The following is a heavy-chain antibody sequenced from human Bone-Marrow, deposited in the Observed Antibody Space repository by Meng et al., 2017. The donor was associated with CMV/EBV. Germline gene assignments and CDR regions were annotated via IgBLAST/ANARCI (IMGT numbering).Heavy chain of an antibody. J-gene: IGHJ6*01. CDR1: GFTFSNYS. CDR3: ASSRSGSYYGMDV. D-gene: IGHD1-26*01. Sequence: GESLKISCAASGFTFSNYSMNWVRQAPGKGLEWVSYISSSSSTIYYADSVKGRFTISRDNAKNSLYLQMNSLRAEDTAVYYCASSRSGSYYGMDVWGQGTTVTGSS. V-gene: IGHV3-48*04. CDR2: ISSSSSTI.